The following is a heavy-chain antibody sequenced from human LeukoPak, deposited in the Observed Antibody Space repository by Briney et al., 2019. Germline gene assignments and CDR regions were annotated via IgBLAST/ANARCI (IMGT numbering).Heavy chain of an antibody. V-gene: IGHV4-39*07. D-gene: IGHD1-26*01. CDR3: ARVQNSGSYYGYYYYYYMDV. J-gene: IGHJ6*03. Sequence: PSETLSLTCTVSGGSISSSSYYWGWIRQPPGKGLEWIGSIYYSGSTNYNPSLKSRVTISVDTSKNQFSLKLSSVTAADTAVYYCARVQNSGSYYGYYYYYYMDVWGKGTTVTVSS. CDR2: IYYSGST. CDR1: GGSISSSSYY.